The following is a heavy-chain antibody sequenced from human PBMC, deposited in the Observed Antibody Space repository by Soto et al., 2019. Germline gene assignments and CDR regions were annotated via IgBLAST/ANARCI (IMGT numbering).Heavy chain of an antibody. V-gene: IGHV4-59*01. CDR3: AREDSGSYFSAFDI. CDR1: GGSISSYY. D-gene: IGHD1-26*01. CDR2: IYYSGST. J-gene: IGHJ3*02. Sequence: QVQLQESGPGLVKPSETLSLTCTVSGGSISSYYWSWIRQPPGKGLEWIGYIYYSGSTNYNPSLKSRVTRAVDTSKNQFALKLSSVTAADTAVYYCAREDSGSYFSAFDIWGQGTMVTVSS.